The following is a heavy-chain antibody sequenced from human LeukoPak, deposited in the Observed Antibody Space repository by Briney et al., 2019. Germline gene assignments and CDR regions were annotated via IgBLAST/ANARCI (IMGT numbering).Heavy chain of an antibody. D-gene: IGHD3-3*01. Sequence: PSETLSLTCTVSSYSINSVYYWGWIRQPPGKGLEWIESIYHSGSTEYTPSLKSRVTISVDTSKNKFSLKLSCVTAADTAVYYCALLPNYDCWSGYYSGWFDRWGQGTLVTVSS. CDR2: IYHSGST. CDR1: SYSINSVYY. V-gene: IGHV4-38-2*02. J-gene: IGHJ5*02. CDR3: ALLPNYDCWSGYYSGWFDR.